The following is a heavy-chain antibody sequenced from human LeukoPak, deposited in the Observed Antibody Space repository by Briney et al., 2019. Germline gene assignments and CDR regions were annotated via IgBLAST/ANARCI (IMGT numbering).Heavy chain of an antibody. CDR1: GFTFDDYA. J-gene: IGHJ4*02. Sequence: GGSLRLSCAASGFTFDDYAMHWVRQAPGRGLEWVSGISWNSGSIAYAESVKGRFTISRDNAKNSLSLQMNSLRAEDTALYYCAKDLLRDAYIYDYWGRGTLVTVSS. CDR2: ISWNSGSI. D-gene: IGHD5-24*01. CDR3: AKDLLRDAYIYDY. V-gene: IGHV3-9*01.